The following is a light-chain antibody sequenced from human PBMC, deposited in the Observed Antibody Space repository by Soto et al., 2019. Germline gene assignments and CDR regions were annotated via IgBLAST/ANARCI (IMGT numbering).Light chain of an antibody. CDR3: QQYNNWPPYT. CDR2: GAS. V-gene: IGKV3-15*01. J-gene: IGKJ2*01. CDR1: QRVSSN. Sequence: EIVMTQSPATLSVSPGERATLSCRASQRVSSNLAWSKQKPGQAPRLLIYGASSRATGIPARFSGSGSGTEFTLTISSLQSEDFAVYYCQQYNNWPPYTFGQGNKLEIK.